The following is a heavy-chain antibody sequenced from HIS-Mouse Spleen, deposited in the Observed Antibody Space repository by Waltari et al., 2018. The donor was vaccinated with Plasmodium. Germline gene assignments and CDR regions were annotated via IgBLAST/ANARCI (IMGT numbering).Heavy chain of an antibody. CDR1: GFTFSSYW. D-gene: IGHD4-4*01. CDR2: INSDGSST. CDR3: ARDKPSNYGYFDY. Sequence: EVQLVESGGGLVQPGGSLRLSCSASGFTFSSYWMHWVPQTPGKGLVLVSRINSDGSSTSYADSVKGRFTISRDNAKNTLYLQMNSLRAEDTAVYYCARDKPSNYGYFDYWGQGTLVTVSS. V-gene: IGHV3-74*01. J-gene: IGHJ4*02.